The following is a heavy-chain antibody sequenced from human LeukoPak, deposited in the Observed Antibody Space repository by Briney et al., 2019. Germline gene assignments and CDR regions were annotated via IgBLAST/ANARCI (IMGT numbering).Heavy chain of an antibody. CDR3: ARVQVGSGGSCSDFDP. Sequence: SETLSLTCTVSGGSISSGDYYWSWIRQPPGKRLEWIGYIYYSGSTYYNPSLKSRVTISVDTSKNQFSLKLSSVTAADTAVYYCARVQVGSGGSCSDFDPWGQGTLVTVSS. CDR2: IYYSGST. CDR1: GGSISSGDYY. V-gene: IGHV4-30-4*01. J-gene: IGHJ5*02. D-gene: IGHD2-15*01.